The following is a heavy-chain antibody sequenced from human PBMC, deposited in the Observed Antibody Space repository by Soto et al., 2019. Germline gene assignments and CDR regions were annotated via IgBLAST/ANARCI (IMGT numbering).Heavy chain of an antibody. D-gene: IGHD6-13*01. Sequence: EVQLVESGGGLVQPGGSLRLSCAASGFTFSSYWMHWVRQAPGKGLVWVSRIKSDGSSTSYADSVKGRFTISRDNAKNTLYLQMNCLSAEDTAVYYCGRGGPSYSSSSYPYWGQGTLVTVSS. CDR3: GRGGPSYSSSSYPY. CDR2: IKSDGSST. V-gene: IGHV3-74*01. CDR1: GFTFSSYW. J-gene: IGHJ4*02.